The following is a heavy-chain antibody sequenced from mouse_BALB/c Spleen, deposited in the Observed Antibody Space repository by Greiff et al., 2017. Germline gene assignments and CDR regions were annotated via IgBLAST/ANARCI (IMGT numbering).Heavy chain of an antibody. CDR1: GYTFSSYW. D-gene: IGHD1-1*01. J-gene: IGHJ3*01. Sequence: VQLQQSGAELMKPGASVKISCKATGYTFSSYWIEWVKQRPGHGLEWIGEILPGSGITNYNEKFKGKATFTADTSSNTAYMQLSSLTSEDSAVYYCARTTVVAKGFAYWGQGTLVTVSA. V-gene: IGHV1-9*01. CDR2: ILPGSGIT. CDR3: ARTTVVAKGFAY.